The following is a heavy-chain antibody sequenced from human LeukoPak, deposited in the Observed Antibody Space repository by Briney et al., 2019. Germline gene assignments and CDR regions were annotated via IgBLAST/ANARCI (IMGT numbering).Heavy chain of an antibody. CDR2: TYYRSQWYN. CDR1: GDSVSNNSAA. CDR3: ARENGSPYYFDY. J-gene: IGHJ4*02. Sequence: SQTLSLTCAISGDSVSNNSAAWNWIRQSPSRGLEWLGRTYYRSQWYNDYALSVKSRITINPDTSKNHFSLQLKSVAPEDTAVYYCARENGSPYYFDYWGQGTLVTVSS. V-gene: IGHV6-1*01. D-gene: IGHD2-8*01.